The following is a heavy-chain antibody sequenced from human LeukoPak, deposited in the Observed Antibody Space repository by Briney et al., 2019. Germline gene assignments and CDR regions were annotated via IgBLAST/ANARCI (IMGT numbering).Heavy chain of an antibody. J-gene: IGHJ3*02. CDR1: GFTFSDYY. CDR3: ARYCSGDSCYSKAYDM. D-gene: IGHD2-15*01. CDR2: ISGSGTSI. Sequence: GGSLRLSCAASGFTFSDYYMNWIRQAPGKGLEWVSYISGSGTSIYYADSVKGRFTISRDNAKNSLFLQVNSLRAEDTAVYYCARYCSGDSCYSKAYDMWGQGTMVTVTS. V-gene: IGHV3-11*01.